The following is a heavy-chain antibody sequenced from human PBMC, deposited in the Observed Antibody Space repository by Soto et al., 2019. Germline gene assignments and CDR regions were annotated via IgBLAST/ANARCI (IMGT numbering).Heavy chain of an antibody. CDR3: ARGVAAGVDF. J-gene: IGHJ4*02. D-gene: IGHD2-15*01. CDR1: GYTFTSLD. Sequence: ASVKVSCKASGYTFTSLDINWMRQAPGQGLEWMGWMSPKTSNTGYAQKFQDRVTMTWNIATSTAYMDLSSLTSEDTAVYYCARGVAAGVDFWGQGTMVTVSS. CDR2: MSPKTSNT. V-gene: IGHV1-8*01.